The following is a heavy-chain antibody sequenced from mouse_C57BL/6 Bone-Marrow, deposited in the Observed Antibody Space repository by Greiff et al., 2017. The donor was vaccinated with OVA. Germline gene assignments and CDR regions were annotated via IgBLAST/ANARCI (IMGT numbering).Heavy chain of an antibody. D-gene: IGHD3-2*02. CDR1: GYTFTSYW. CDR3: ARGGAQATWAY. CDR2: IYPGSGST. J-gene: IGHJ3*01. V-gene: IGHV1-55*01. Sequence: QVQLQQSGAELVKPGASVKMSCKASGYTFTSYWITWVKQRPGQGLEWIGDIYPGSGSTNYNEKFKSKATLTVDTSSSTAYMQLSSLTSEDSAVYYCARGGAQATWAYWGQGTLVTVSA.